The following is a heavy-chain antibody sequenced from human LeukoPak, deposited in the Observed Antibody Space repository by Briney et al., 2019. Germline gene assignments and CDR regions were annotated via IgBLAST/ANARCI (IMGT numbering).Heavy chain of an antibody. Sequence: SETLSLTCTVSGGSISSGGYYWSWIRQHPGKGLEWIGYIYYSGSTYYNPSLKSRATISVDTSKNQVSLKVSSVTVADTAVYFCAKYPSEYSSSYGMDVWGQGTTVTVSS. J-gene: IGHJ6*02. D-gene: IGHD6-6*01. CDR2: IYYSGST. CDR1: GGSISSGGYY. V-gene: IGHV4-31*03. CDR3: AKYPSEYSSSYGMDV.